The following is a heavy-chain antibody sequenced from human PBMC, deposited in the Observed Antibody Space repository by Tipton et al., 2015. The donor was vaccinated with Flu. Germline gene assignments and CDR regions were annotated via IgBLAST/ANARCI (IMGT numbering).Heavy chain of an antibody. CDR1: GFPFSGYM. CDR3: ARDSRDYEGSPSLDIDL. D-gene: IGHD3-22*01. CDR2: INTDGSDT. Sequence: SLRLSCAASGFPFSGYMMHWVRQAPGEGLVWLSRINTDGSDTHYADFVEGRFTISRDNAKKTLYLQMNNLRAGDTALYYCARDSRDYEGSPSLDIDLWGRGTMVTVSS. V-gene: IGHV3-74*01. J-gene: IGHJ3*01.